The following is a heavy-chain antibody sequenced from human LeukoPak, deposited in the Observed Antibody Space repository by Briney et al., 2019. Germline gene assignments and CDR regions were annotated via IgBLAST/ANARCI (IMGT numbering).Heavy chain of an antibody. Sequence: GASVKVSCKASGGTFSSYAISWVRQAPGQGLEWMGGIIPIFGTANYAQKFQGRVTITADKSTSTAYMELSSLRSEDTAVYYCARDQRAGSSWFARAFDIWGQGTMVTVSS. D-gene: IGHD6-13*01. CDR1: GGTFSSYA. J-gene: IGHJ3*02. CDR2: IIPIFGTA. V-gene: IGHV1-69*06. CDR3: ARDQRAGSSWFARAFDI.